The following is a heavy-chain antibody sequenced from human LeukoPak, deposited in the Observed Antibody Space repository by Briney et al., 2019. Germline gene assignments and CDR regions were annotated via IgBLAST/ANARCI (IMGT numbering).Heavy chain of an antibody. D-gene: IGHD2-15*01. CDR3: ARDLGYCSGGSCYSIVWFDP. V-gene: IGHV1-2*02. CDR2: IDPNSGGT. J-gene: IGHJ5*02. CDR1: GYTFTGYY. Sequence: ASVKVSCKASGYTFTGYYMHWVRQAPGQGLEWMGWIDPNSGGTNYAQKFQGRVTMTRDTSISTAYMELSRLRSDDTAVYYCARDLGYCSGGSCYSIVWFDPWGQGTLVTVSS.